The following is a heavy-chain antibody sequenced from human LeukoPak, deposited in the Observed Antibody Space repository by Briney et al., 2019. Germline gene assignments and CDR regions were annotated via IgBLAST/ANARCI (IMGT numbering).Heavy chain of an antibody. CDR2: ISGSGGST. J-gene: IGHJ4*02. CDR3: AKYRIRYFDWLFHYFDY. D-gene: IGHD3-9*01. Sequence: GGSLRLSCAASGFTFSSYAMSWVRQAPGKGLEWVSAISGSGGSTYHADSVKGRFTISRDNSKNTLYLQMNSLRAEDTAVYYCAKYRIRYFDWLFHYFDYWGQGTLVTVSS. V-gene: IGHV3-23*01. CDR1: GFTFSSYA.